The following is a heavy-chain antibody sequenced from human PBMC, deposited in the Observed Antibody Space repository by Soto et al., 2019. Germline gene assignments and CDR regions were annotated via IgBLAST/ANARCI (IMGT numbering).Heavy chain of an antibody. CDR1: GGSISSSSYY. Sequence: SETLSLTCTVSGGSISSSSYYWGWIRQPPGKGLEWIGYFYYSGSTNNNPSLKSRVTISVDTSKNQFFLKLTSVIAADTAMYYCARHVHSRSWRIDVWGQGTTVTVSS. D-gene: IGHD6-13*01. CDR2: FYYSGST. CDR3: ARHVHSRSWRIDV. J-gene: IGHJ6*02. V-gene: IGHV4-61*05.